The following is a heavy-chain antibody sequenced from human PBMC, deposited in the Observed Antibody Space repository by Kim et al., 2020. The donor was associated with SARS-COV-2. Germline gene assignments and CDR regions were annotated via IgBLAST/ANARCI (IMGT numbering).Heavy chain of an antibody. D-gene: IGHD1-26*01. J-gene: IGHJ4*02. Sequence: SETLSLTCAVFGGSFSDHSYWSWIRQPPGKGLEWIGEIHHSGSTKYKPSLKSRVTISVDTSKSQFSLEVTSVTAADTAIYYCATTSRPYVPADDWGQGTLVTVSS. V-gene: IGHV4-34*01. CDR2: IHHSGST. CDR1: GGSFSDHSY. CDR3: ATTSRPYVPADD.